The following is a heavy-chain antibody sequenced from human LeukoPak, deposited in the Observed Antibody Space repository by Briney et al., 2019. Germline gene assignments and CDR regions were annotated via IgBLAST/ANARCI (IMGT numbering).Heavy chain of an antibody. Sequence: PGGSLRLSCAASGFTFSSYSMNWVRQAQGKGLEWVSYISSSSSTIYYADSVKGRFTISRDNPKNTLYLQMSSLRAEDTAVYHCARDLTGTGDYWGQGTLVTVSS. D-gene: IGHD1-1*01. J-gene: IGHJ4*02. CDR1: GFTFSSYS. CDR3: ARDLTGTGDY. V-gene: IGHV3-48*01. CDR2: ISSSSSTI.